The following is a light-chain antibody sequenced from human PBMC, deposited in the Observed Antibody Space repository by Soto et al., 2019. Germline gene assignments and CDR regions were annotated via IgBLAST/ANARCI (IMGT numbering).Light chain of an antibody. CDR2: GNS. J-gene: IGLJ2*01. V-gene: IGLV1-40*01. CDR3: QSYDSILSAAV. CDR1: SSNIGAGYD. Sequence: QLVLTQPPSVSGAPGQKVIISCTGSSSNIGAGYDVHWYQQLPGTAPKLLIYGNSNRPSGVPDRLSGSKSGTSASLAITGLQVEDEADYYCQSYDSILSAAVFGGGTKLTVL.